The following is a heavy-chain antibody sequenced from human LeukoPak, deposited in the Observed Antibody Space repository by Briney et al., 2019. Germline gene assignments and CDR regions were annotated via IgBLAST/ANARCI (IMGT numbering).Heavy chain of an antibody. J-gene: IGHJ6*03. Sequence: SETLSLTCTVSGYSISSGYYWGWIRQPPGKGLEWIGSIYHSGSTYYNPSLKSRVTISVDTSKNQFSLKLSSVTAADTAVYYCARTEPTRGEELEPNYYYYMDVWGKGTTVTVSS. V-gene: IGHV4-38-2*02. CDR2: IYHSGST. D-gene: IGHD1-1*01. CDR3: ARTEPTRGEELEPNYYYYMDV. CDR1: GYSISSGYY.